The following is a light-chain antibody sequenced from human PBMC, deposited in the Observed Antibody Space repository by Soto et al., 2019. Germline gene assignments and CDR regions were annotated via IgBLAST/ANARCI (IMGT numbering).Light chain of an antibody. CDR2: GNS. Sequence: QSVLTQPPSVSGAPGQRVTISCTGSSSNIGAGYDVHWYQQLPGTAPKLLIYGNSNRPSGVPDRFSGSKSGTSASLAITGLQAEGEADYYCQSYDSSLSGGVFGGGTKVTVL. CDR3: QSYDSSLSGGV. J-gene: IGLJ3*02. V-gene: IGLV1-40*01. CDR1: SSNIGAGYD.